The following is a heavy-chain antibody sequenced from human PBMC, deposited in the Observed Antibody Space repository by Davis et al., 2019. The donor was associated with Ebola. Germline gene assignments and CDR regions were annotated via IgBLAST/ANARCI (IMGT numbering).Heavy chain of an antibody. D-gene: IGHD3-10*01. CDR1: GYTFTRYG. J-gene: IGHJ5*02. Sequence: AASVTVSCKASGYTFTRYGISWVRQAPGQGLEWMGWISAYNGNTNYAQNLQGRVTMTTDTSTSTAYMEMRSLRYDDTAVYYCARAVTMVLPSGWFDPWGQGTLVTVSS. CDR3: ARAVTMVLPSGWFDP. V-gene: IGHV1-18*01. CDR2: ISAYNGNT.